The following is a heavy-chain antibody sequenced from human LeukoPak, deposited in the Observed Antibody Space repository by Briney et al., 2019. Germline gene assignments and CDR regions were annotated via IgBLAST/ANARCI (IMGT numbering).Heavy chain of an antibody. CDR3: ARGSYGTFTI. V-gene: IGHV3-23*01. D-gene: IGHD3-10*01. CDR1: GFTFSSYA. J-gene: IGHJ3*02. CDR2: ISGAGGTT. Sequence: GGSLRLSCAASGFTFSSYAMMWLRQAPGKGLEWVSAISGAGGTTLYADSVKGRFTISRDNAKNTLYLQMSNLRAEDTAVYYCARGSYGTFTIWGRGTMVTVSS.